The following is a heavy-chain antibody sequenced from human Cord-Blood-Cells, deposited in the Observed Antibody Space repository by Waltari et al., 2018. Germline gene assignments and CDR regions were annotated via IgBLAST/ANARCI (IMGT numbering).Heavy chain of an antibody. J-gene: IGHJ4*02. V-gene: IGHV4-34*01. CDR3: AGRTGDRDY. D-gene: IGHD7-27*01. CDR2: INHSGST. CDR1: GGSFSVYY. Sequence: QLQLQQWGAGLLKPSETLSLTCAVSGGSFSVYYWSWVRQPPGKGLEWIGEINHSGSTNYNPSLKSRVTISVDTSKNQFSLKLSSVTAADTAVYYCAGRTGDRDYWGQGTLVTVSS.